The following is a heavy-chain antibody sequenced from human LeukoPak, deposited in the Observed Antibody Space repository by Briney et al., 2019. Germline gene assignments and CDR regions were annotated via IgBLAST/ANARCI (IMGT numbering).Heavy chain of an antibody. V-gene: IGHV4-34*01. J-gene: IGHJ5*02. D-gene: IGHD5-12*01. Sequence: SETLSLTCAVYGGSFSGYYWSWIRQPPGKGLEWIGEINHSGSTNYNPSLKSRVTISVDTSKNQFSLKLSSVTAADTAVYYCARGGGSWWFDPWGQGTLVTVSS. CDR1: GGSFSGYY. CDR2: INHSGST. CDR3: ARGGGSWWFDP.